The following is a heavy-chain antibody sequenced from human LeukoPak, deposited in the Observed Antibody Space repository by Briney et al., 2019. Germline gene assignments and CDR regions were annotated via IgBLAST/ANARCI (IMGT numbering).Heavy chain of an antibody. D-gene: IGHD3-16*02. V-gene: IGHV3-7*01. Sequence: DSVKGRFTISRDNAKNSLYLQMNSLTAEDTAVYYCARDRSPSPYYYYYGLDVWGQGTTVAVSS. CDR3: ARDRSPSPYYYYYGLDV. J-gene: IGHJ6*02.